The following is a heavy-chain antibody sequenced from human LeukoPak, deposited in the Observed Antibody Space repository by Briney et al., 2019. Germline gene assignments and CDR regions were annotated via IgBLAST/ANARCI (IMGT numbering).Heavy chain of an antibody. CDR1: GGSISSDY. V-gene: IGHV4-59*08. J-gene: IGHJ4*02. CDR2: IYNSGSN. Sequence: SETLSLTCTVSGGSISSDYWQWIRQPPGKGLEWIGYIYNSGSNNYNPSLKSRVTISIDMSKNQFSLKLTSVTVADTAVYYCATRGYWGQGTLVTVSS. CDR3: ATRGY. D-gene: IGHD3-10*01.